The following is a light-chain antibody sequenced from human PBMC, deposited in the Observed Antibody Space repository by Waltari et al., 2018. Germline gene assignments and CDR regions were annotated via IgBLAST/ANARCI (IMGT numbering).Light chain of an antibody. CDR3: QQYYSSPLT. V-gene: IGKV1-8*01. Sequence: AIRMTQSPSSFSASTGDRVTITCRASEDIRGYLAWYQQKPGKAHKLLFYASSTLQSGVPSRFSGSGSGTDFTLTISCLQSDDFATYYCQQYYSSPLTFGGGTNMEIK. CDR1: EDIRGY. J-gene: IGKJ4*02. CDR2: ASS.